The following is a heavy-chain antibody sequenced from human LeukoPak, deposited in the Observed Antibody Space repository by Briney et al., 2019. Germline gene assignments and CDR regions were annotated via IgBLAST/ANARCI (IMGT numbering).Heavy chain of an antibody. CDR3: ATGLRPDVFDM. Sequence: SVKDSRKATRGTLSSYPISSVRQAPGQGVEWMGRIIPILGITHYAQKFQGRVTITADKATGTAYMELSSLRSEDTAVCYCATGLRPDVFDMWGQGTMVTVSS. D-gene: IGHD5-12*01. J-gene: IGHJ3*02. CDR1: RGTLSSYP. V-gene: IGHV1-69*04. CDR2: IIPILGIT.